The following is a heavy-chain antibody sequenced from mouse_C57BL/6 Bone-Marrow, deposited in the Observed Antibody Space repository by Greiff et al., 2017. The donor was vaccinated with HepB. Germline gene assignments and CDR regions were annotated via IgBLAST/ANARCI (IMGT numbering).Heavy chain of an antibody. Sequence: EVQLQQSGPVLVKPGASVKMSCKASGYTFTDYYMNWVKQSHGKSLEWIGVINPYNGGTSYNQKFKGKATLTVDKSSSTAYMELNSLTSEDSAVYYCASGWGLRRYWYFDVWGTGTTVTVSS. V-gene: IGHV1-19*01. J-gene: IGHJ1*03. CDR3: ASGWGLRRYWYFDV. CDR2: INPYNGGT. D-gene: IGHD2-4*01. CDR1: GYTFTDYY.